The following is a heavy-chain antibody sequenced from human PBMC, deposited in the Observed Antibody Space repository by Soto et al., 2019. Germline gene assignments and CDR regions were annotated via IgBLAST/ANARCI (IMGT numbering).Heavy chain of an antibody. Sequence: SETLSLTCSVSGGSISSSSYYWAWIRQPPGKGLEWIGSIYYSGSTYDNPSLKSRVTISVDTSKNQFSLKLSSVTAADSAVYYCARRSSGIIDYWGQGALVTVSS. CDR3: ARRSSGIIDY. CDR1: GGSISSSSYY. D-gene: IGHD2-15*01. CDR2: IYYSGST. V-gene: IGHV4-39*01. J-gene: IGHJ4*02.